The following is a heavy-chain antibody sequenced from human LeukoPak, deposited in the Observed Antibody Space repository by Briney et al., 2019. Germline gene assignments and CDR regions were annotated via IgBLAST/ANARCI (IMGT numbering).Heavy chain of an antibody. CDR1: GDSISNGGYY. Sequence: SETLSLTCTVSGDSISNGGYYWSWIRLHPGKGLEWVGYICDSGTTYYSPALQSRVSISVDTSDNEFSLKLKSLTAADTAVYYCARGGDRRGFDYWGQGTLVTVSS. V-gene: IGHV4-31*03. D-gene: IGHD1-14*01. J-gene: IGHJ4*02. CDR2: ICDSGTT. CDR3: ARGGDRRGFDY.